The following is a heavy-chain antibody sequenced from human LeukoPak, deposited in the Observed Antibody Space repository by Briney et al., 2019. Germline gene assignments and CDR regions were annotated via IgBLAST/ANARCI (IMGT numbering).Heavy chain of an antibody. J-gene: IGHJ4*02. D-gene: IGHD3-10*01. V-gene: IGHV1-18*01. Sequence: GASVKVSCKASGYTFSKYGISWVRQAPGQGLEWMGWISGYNAYTHYAQKLQGRVTMTTDTSTSTAYMELRSLRSDDTAVYYCARAVHYSGTSDQYTGGWYYFDFWGQGTLVTVSS. CDR3: ARAVHYSGTSDQYTGGWYYFDF. CDR2: ISGYNAYT. CDR1: GYTFSKYG.